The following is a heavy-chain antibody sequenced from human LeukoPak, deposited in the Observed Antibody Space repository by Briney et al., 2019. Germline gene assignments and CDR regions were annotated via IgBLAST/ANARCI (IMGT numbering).Heavy chain of an antibody. J-gene: IGHJ4*02. CDR1: EFTFSSYW. CDR3: ARDSGYYYGSGSYPPDY. Sequence: GGSLRLSCAASEFTFSSYWMSWVRQAPGKGLEYVSAISSNGGSTYYANSVKGRFTISRDNSKNTLYLQMGSLRAEDMAVYYCARDSGYYYGSGSYPPDYWGQGTLVTVSS. CDR2: ISSNGGST. V-gene: IGHV3-64*01. D-gene: IGHD3-10*01.